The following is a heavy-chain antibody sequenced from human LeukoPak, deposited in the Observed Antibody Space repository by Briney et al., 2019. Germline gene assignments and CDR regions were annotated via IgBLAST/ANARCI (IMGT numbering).Heavy chain of an antibody. CDR1: GGSFSGYY. D-gene: IGHD3-16*02. J-gene: IGHJ4*02. V-gene: IGHV4-34*01. CDR2: INHSGST. CDR3: ARLGPYYDYVWGSYRMPYYFDY. Sequence: SEILSLSCAVYGGSFSGYYWSWIRQPAGKGLEWIGEINHSGSTNYNPSLKSRVTISVDTSKNQFSLKLSSVTAADTAVYYCARLGPYYDYVWGSYRMPYYFDYWGQGTLVTVSS.